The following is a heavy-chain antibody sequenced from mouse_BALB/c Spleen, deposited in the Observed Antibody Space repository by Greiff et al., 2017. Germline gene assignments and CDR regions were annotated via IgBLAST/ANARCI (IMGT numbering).Heavy chain of an antibody. CDR2: ILPGSGST. V-gene: IGHV1-9*01. CDR1: GYTFSSYW. Sequence: VQLQQSGAELMKPGASVKISCKATGYTFSSYWIEWVKQRPGHGLEWIGEILPGSGSTNYNEKFKGKATFTADTSSNTAYMQLSSLTSEDSAVYYCARGPPYYGYAMDYWGQGTSVTVSS. D-gene: IGHD1-1*01. J-gene: IGHJ4*01. CDR3: ARGPPYYGYAMDY.